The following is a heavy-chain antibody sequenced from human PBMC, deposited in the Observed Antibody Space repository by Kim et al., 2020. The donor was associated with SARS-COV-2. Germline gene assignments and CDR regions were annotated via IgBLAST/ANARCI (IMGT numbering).Heavy chain of an antibody. CDR3: ARAITMIVVAPFDP. Sequence: ANPVKGRFTTSRDNSKTTLYLQLNSLSAEDTAVYYCARAITMIVVAPFDPWGQGTMVTVSS. D-gene: IGHD3-22*01. J-gene: IGHJ5*02. V-gene: IGHV3-30*01.